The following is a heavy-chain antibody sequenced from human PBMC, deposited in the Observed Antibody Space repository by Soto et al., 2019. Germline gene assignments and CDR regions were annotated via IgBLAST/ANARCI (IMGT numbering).Heavy chain of an antibody. J-gene: IGHJ4*02. CDR1: GGFTSTNNW. Sequence: SETLSLTCAVSGGFTSTNNWWSWVRQPPGKGLEWIGDAYHSGSTEYNPSLKSRVSVSVDKSKNQISLKLTSATAADTAVYYCARSPPSSYYGGSGTFDYWGQGTLVTVS. D-gene: IGHD3-10*01. CDR3: ARSPPSSYYGGSGTFDY. CDR2: AYHSGST. V-gene: IGHV4-4*02.